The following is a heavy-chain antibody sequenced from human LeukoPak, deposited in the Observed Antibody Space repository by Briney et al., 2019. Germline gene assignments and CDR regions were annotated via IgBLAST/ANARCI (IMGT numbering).Heavy chain of an antibody. Sequence: PSETLSLTCTVSGGSFSNNYWNWIRQPAGKGLEWIGRIYASGSTNYNPSFKSRVTISVDTSKYQFSLRLSSMTAADTAVYYCARVSYYYDSSGYYIYYFDYWGQGTLVTVSS. V-gene: IGHV4-4*07. D-gene: IGHD3-22*01. CDR3: ARVSYYYDSSGYYIYYFDY. CDR2: IYASGST. CDR1: GGSFSNNY. J-gene: IGHJ4*02.